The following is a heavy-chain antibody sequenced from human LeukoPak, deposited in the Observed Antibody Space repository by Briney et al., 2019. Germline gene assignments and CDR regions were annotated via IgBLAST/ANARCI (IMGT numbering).Heavy chain of an antibody. V-gene: IGHV3-53*01. J-gene: IGHJ4*02. CDR1: GFSVSNNY. CDR3: AKDQRWESPHYLDS. D-gene: IGHD1-26*01. CDR2: IYSRGGT. Sequence: GGSLRLSCAVSGFSVSNNYMNWVRQAPGKGLEWVSLIYSRGGTSYADSVRGRFTISRDNSKNTLYVQMNSLRDEDTAVYYCAKDQRWESPHYLDSWGQGTLVTVSS.